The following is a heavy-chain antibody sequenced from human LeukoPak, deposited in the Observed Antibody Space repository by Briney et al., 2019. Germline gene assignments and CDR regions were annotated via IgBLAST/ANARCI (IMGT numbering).Heavy chain of an antibody. D-gene: IGHD2-2*01. CDR2: INPSGGST. CDR1: GYIFTSYN. CDR3: ARVVTPRYCTSTSCYSKGWFDP. V-gene: IGHV1-46*01. J-gene: IGHJ5*02. Sequence: ASVKVSCKASGYIFTSYNIYWVRQAPGQGLEWMGIINPSGGSTNYAQKFQGRVTITADESTSTAYMELSNLRSEDTAVYYCARVVTPRYCTSTSCYSKGWFDPWGQGTLVTVSS.